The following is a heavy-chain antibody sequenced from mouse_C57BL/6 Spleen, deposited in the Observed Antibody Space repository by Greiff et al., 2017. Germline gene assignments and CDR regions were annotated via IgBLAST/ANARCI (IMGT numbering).Heavy chain of an antibody. V-gene: IGHV2-2*01. CDR3: ARPDYGYDPFYAMDY. CDR1: GFSLTSYG. Sequence: VQVVESGPGLVQPSQSLSIPCTVSGFSLTSYGVHWVRQSPGKGLEWLGVIWSGGSTDYNAAFISRLSISKDNSKSQVFFKMNSLQADDTAIYYCARPDYGYDPFYAMDYWGQGTSVTVSS. CDR2: IWSGGST. D-gene: IGHD2-2*01. J-gene: IGHJ4*01.